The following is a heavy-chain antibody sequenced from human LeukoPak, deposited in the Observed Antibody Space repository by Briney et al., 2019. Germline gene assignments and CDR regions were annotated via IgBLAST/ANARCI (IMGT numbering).Heavy chain of an antibody. CDR2: ISGSGGST. D-gene: IGHD3-3*01. CDR3: ANDLPGERSGYFDY. J-gene: IGHJ4*02. V-gene: IGHV3-23*01. Sequence: GGSLRLSCAASGFTISSHAMSWVRQAPGKGLEWVSGISGSGGSTHYADSVKGRFTISRDNSKSMLYLQMNSLRVGDTAVYYCANDLPGERSGYFDYWGQGTLVTVSS. CDR1: GFTISSHA.